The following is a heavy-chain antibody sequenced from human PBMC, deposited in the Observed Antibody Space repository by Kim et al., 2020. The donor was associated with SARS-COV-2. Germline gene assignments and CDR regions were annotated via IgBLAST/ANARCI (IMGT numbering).Heavy chain of an antibody. D-gene: IGHD2-8*01. CDR1: GDIFTNYG. V-gene: IGHV1-18*01. CDR3: ARDRTKIFDGGY. J-gene: IGHJ4*02. Sequence: ASVKVSCKASGDIFTNYGFIWVRQAPVQGLEWMGWISAWSGEKNYAPRFQGRIVMTTEASTTTVYMELSSLTYDDTAVYYCARDRTKIFDGGYWGQGTLVTVSS. CDR2: ISAWSGEK.